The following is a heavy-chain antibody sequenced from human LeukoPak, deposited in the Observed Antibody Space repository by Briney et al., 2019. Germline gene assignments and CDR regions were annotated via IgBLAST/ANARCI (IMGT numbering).Heavy chain of an antibody. D-gene: IGHD3-22*01. J-gene: IGHJ3*02. CDR2: ISAYNGNT. CDR3: ARSNYYDSSGYYHGAFDI. CDR1: GYTFTSYD. Sequence: ASVKVSCKASGYTFTSYDISWVRQAPGQGLEWMGWISAYNGNTNYAQKLQGRVTMTTDTSTSTAYMELRSLRSDDTAVYYCARSNYYDSSGYYHGAFDIWGQGTMVTVSS. V-gene: IGHV1-18*01.